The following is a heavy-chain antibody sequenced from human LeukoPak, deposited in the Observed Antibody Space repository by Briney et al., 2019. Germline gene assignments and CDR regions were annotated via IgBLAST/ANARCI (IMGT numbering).Heavy chain of an antibody. D-gene: IGHD2-2*01. CDR3: AKPKYCSSTSCQQPADY. CDR2: IRYDGSNK. Sequence: GGSLRLSCAASGLTFRSYAMTWVRQAPGKGLEWVAFIRYDGSNKYYADSVKGRFTISRDNSKNTLYLQMNSLRAEDTAVYYCAKPKYCSSTSCQQPADYWGQGTLVTVSS. CDR1: GLTFRSYA. V-gene: IGHV3-30*02. J-gene: IGHJ4*02.